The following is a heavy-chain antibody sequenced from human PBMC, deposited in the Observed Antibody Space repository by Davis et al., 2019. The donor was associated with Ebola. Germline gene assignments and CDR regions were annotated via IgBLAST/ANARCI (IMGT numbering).Heavy chain of an antibody. CDR1: GYTFTSYG. Sequence: ASVKVSCKASGYTFTSYGISWVRQAPGQGLEWMGWISAYNGNTNYAQKLQGSVTMTTDTSTSTAYMELRSLRSDDTAVYYCASSPRYSYDNRLDYWGQGTLVTVSS. D-gene: IGHD5-18*01. V-gene: IGHV1-18*01. CDR2: ISAYNGNT. J-gene: IGHJ4*02. CDR3: ASSPRYSYDNRLDY.